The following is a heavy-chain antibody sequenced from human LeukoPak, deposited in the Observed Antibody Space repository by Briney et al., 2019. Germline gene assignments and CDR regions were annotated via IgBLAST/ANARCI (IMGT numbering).Heavy chain of an antibody. CDR2: ISSSGSTI. CDR1: GFTFSSYE. Sequence: QSGGSLRLSCAASGFTFSSYEMNWVRQAPGEGLEWVSYISSSGSTIYYADSVKGRFTISRDNAKNSLYLQMNSLRAEDTAVYYCARFALAEHFDYWGQGTLVTVSS. CDR3: ARFALAEHFDY. D-gene: IGHD6-19*01. V-gene: IGHV3-48*03. J-gene: IGHJ4*02.